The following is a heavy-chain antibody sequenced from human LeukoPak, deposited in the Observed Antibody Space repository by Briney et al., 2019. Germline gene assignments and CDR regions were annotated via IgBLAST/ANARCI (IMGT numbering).Heavy chain of an antibody. V-gene: IGHV1-24*01. CDR2: FDPEDGET. CDR1: GYTLTELP. CDR3: ATPDEYSGYDFYLY. Sequence: ASVKVSCKVSGYTLTELPMHWVRQAPGKGLEWMGGFDPEDGETIYAQKFQGRVTMTEDTSTDTAYMELSSLRSEDTAVYYCATPDEYSGYDFYLYWGQGTLVTVSS. J-gene: IGHJ4*02. D-gene: IGHD5-12*01.